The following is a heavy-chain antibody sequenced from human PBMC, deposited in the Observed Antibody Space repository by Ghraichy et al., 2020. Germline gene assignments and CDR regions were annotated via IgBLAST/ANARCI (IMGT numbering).Heavy chain of an antibody. CDR2: ITSSSTM. Sequence: GGSLRLSCAASGFTFSTYSMNWVRQAPGKGLEWISYITSSSTMYYADSVKGRFTISRDNAKNSLYLQLNSLRDEDTAVYYCARLRYYSNDYWGQGTLVTVSS. CDR3: ARLRYYSNDY. J-gene: IGHJ4*02. CDR1: GFTFSTYS. V-gene: IGHV3-48*02. D-gene: IGHD3-10*01.